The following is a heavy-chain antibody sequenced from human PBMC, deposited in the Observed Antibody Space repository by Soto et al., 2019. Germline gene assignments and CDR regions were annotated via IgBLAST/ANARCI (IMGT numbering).Heavy chain of an antibody. D-gene: IGHD6-13*01. CDR2: IYYSGST. CDR3: ARHRAPGSWSYFDN. V-gene: IGHV4-59*08. J-gene: IGHJ4*02. Sequence: SETLSRTCTVSGGSTSNYYWSWIRQPPGKGLEWIGYIYYSGSTSYNPSLKSRVTISVDTSKNQFSLKLSSVTAADTAVYYCARHRAPGSWSYFDNWGQGTLVTVSS. CDR1: GGSTSNYY.